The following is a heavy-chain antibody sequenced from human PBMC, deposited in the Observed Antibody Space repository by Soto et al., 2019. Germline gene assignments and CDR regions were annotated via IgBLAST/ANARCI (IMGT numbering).Heavy chain of an antibody. J-gene: IGHJ4*02. CDR2: ISGSGGST. Sequence: PGGSLRLSCAASVFTWSSYAMSRVRQAPGKGLEWFSGISGSGGSTYHADSVKGRFTISRDNSKNTLYLQMNSLRAADTAVYYCAKGYSYDSSGYRWGYYFDYWGQGTLVTASS. CDR1: VFTWSSYA. D-gene: IGHD3-22*01. CDR3: AKGYSYDSSGYRWGYYFDY. V-gene: IGHV3-23*01.